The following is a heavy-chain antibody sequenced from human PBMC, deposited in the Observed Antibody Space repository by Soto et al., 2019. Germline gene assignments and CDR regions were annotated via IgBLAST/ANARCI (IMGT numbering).Heavy chain of an antibody. V-gene: IGHV1-46*01. Sequence: QVQLVQSGAEVKKPGASVKVSCKASGYIFTNYYIHWVRQAHGQGLEWMAIINPLPTSSSTNYAQKFQGRVTVTRDTSTSTVYLELSSLRSDDTAVYYCARDLAAAAYWGQGTLVTVSS. CDR3: ARDLAAAAY. J-gene: IGHJ4*02. CDR2: INPLPTSSST. CDR1: GYIFTNYY. D-gene: IGHD6-13*01.